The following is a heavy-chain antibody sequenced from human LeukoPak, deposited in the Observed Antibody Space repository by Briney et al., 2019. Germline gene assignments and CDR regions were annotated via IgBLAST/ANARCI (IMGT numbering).Heavy chain of an antibody. D-gene: IGHD6-13*01. V-gene: IGHV4-30-4*02. CDR2: IYYSGST. Sequence: PSGTLSLTCTVSGGSISSGDYYWSWIRQPPGKGLEWIGYIYYSGSTYYNPSLKSRVTISVDTSKNQFTLKLSSVTAADTAVYYCARVGYSSSWPQGGYDYWGQGTLVTVSS. CDR1: GGSISSGDYY. J-gene: IGHJ4*02. CDR3: ARVGYSSSWPQGGYDY.